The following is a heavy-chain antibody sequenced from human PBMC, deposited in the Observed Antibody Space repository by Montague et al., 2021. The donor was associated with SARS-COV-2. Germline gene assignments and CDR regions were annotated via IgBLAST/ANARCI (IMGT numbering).Heavy chain of an antibody. CDR2: LSFAGRYQ. J-gene: IGHJ4*02. V-gene: IGHV3-30*07. Sequence: SLRLSCAASGFSFSAYPMHWVRQAPGKGLESVAVLSFAGRYQYYADSVKSRFTISRDNAKNSLYLQMSSLRAEDTAVYYCARAGEDYYYDSSGFLYWGQGILVTVSS. D-gene: IGHD3-22*01. CDR1: GFSFSAYP. CDR3: ARAGEDYYYDSSGFLY.